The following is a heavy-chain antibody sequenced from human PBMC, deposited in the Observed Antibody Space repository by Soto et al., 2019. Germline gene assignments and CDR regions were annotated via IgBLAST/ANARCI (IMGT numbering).Heavy chain of an antibody. CDR3: ARDLDTATYFDY. D-gene: IGHD5-18*01. CDR2: FHDSGSS. J-gene: IGHJ4*01. Sequence: QVQLQESGPGLVKPSQSLSLTCTVSGGSISSGNYCWSWIRQPPGKGLEWIGFFHDSGSSYYNPFLNSRVTTSVATSKNQFSLKLDSVTAADTAVDYCARDLDTATYFDYWGHGTLVTVSS. V-gene: IGHV4-30-4*01. CDR1: GGSISSGNYC.